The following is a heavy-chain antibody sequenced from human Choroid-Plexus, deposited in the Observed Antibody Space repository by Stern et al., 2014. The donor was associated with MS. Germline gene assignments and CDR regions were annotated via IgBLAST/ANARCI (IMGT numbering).Heavy chain of an antibody. J-gene: IGHJ5*02. CDR2: VSYDGSNK. CDR1: GFTFGSCA. CDR3: AKDRQYLTYFFDH. Sequence: MQLVESGGGVVQPGRPLRLFCVASGFTFGSCAMHWVRQAPGKGLEWVAGVSYDGSNKYYADSVKGRFTISRDNSQNTLYMQMSSLRPEDTAVYYCAKDRQYLTYFFDHWGQGSLVTVSS. D-gene: IGHD2/OR15-2a*01. V-gene: IGHV3-30*18.